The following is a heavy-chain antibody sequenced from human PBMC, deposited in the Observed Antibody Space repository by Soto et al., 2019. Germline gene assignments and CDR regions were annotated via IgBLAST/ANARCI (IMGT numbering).Heavy chain of an antibody. V-gene: IGHV5-51*01. CDR3: ARQKAGYSYGTAYYYYGMDV. CDR1: GYSFTSYW. J-gene: IGHJ6*02. D-gene: IGHD5-18*01. Sequence: GESLKISCKGSGYSFTSYWIGWVRQMPGKGLEWMGIIYPGDSDTRYSPSFQGQVTISADKSISTAYLQWSSLKASDTAMYYCARQKAGYSYGTAYYYYGMDVWGQGTTVTVSS. CDR2: IYPGDSDT.